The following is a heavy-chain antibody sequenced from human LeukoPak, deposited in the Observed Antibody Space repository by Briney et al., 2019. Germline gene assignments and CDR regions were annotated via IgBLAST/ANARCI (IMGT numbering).Heavy chain of an antibody. V-gene: IGHV3-48*03. CDR3: ARVSSIAAAGIPDY. Sequence: PGGSLRLSCAASGFTFSSYEMNWVRQAPGKGLEWVSYISSSGSTIYYADSVKGRFTISRDNAKNSLYLQMNSLRAEYTAVYYCARVSSIAAAGIPDYWGQGTLVTVSS. J-gene: IGHJ4*02. CDR1: GFTFSSYE. D-gene: IGHD6-13*01. CDR2: ISSSGSTI.